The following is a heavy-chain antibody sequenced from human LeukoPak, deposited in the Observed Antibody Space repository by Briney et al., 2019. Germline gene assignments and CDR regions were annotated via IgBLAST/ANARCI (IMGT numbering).Heavy chain of an antibody. CDR1: GFTFSSYA. Sequence: GGSLRLSCSASGFTFSSYAMHWVRQAPGKGLEYVSAISSYGGSTYYTDSVKGRFTISRDNSKNTLYLQMSSLRAEDTAVYYCVKDEVKSRHGYNLGAFDIWGQGTTVTVSS. J-gene: IGHJ3*02. D-gene: IGHD5-24*01. CDR3: VKDEVKSRHGYNLGAFDI. CDR2: ISSYGGST. V-gene: IGHV3-64D*09.